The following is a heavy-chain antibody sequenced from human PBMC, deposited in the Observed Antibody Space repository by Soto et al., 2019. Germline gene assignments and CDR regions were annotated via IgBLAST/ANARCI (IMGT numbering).Heavy chain of an antibody. CDR2: IYYSGST. CDR1: GGSISSYY. J-gene: IGHJ4*02. Sequence: SETLSLTCTVSGGSISSYYWSWIRQPPGKGLEWIGYIYYSGSTNYNPSLKSRVTISVDTSKNQFSLKLSSVTAADTAAYYCARTTNDFWSGYTDYWGQGTLVTVSS. CDR3: ARTTNDFWSGYTDY. V-gene: IGHV4-59*01. D-gene: IGHD3-3*01.